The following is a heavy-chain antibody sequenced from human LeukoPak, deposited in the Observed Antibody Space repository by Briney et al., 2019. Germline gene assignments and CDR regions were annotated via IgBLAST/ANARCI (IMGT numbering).Heavy chain of an antibody. Sequence: ASVKVSCKASGYTFTGYYIHWVRQAPGQRLEWMGIINPRSAGTSYAQKFQGRITMTRDTSTSTVYMELSSLRSEDTAVYFCARVGYCSGNNCYYLVYWGQGTLVTVSS. CDR2: INPRSAGT. CDR1: GYTFTGYY. D-gene: IGHD2-15*01. V-gene: IGHV1-46*01. J-gene: IGHJ4*02. CDR3: ARVGYCSGNNCYYLVY.